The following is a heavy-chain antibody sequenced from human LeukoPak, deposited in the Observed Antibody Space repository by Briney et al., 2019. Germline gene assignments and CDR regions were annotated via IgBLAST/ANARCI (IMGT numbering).Heavy chain of an antibody. Sequence: GGSLRLSCTASGFTFGDYAMSWFRQAPGKGLEWVGFIRSKAYGGTTEYAASVKGRFTITRDDSKSIAYLQMNSLRTEDTAVYYCTRESLAAAAGHSIDYWGQGTLVTVSS. CDR2: IRSKAYGGTT. CDR3: TRESLAAAAGHSIDY. D-gene: IGHD6-13*01. J-gene: IGHJ4*02. V-gene: IGHV3-49*03. CDR1: GFTFGDYA.